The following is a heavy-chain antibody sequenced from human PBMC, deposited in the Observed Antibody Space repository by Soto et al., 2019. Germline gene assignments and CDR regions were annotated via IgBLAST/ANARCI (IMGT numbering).Heavy chain of an antibody. CDR3: ARGVAGSGFDL. V-gene: IGHV6-1*01. D-gene: IGHD6-19*01. J-gene: IGHJ4*02. Sequence: PSQTLSLTCVISGDSVSSSTAALNLIMSSPSRGLEWLGRTYYRSNWRHDYAVSVKSRITVNPDTSKNHFSLQLNSVTPDDTAVYYCARGVAGSGFDLWGQGTLVTVS. CDR1: GDSVSSSTAA. CDR2: TYYRSNWRH.